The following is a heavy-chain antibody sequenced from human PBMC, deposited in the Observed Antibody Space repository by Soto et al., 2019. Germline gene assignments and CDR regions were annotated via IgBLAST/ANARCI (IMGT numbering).Heavy chain of an antibody. D-gene: IGHD1-26*01. CDR3: ARDKKVGGIRLDN. J-gene: IGHJ4*02. CDR2: VSHDGINT. CDR1: GFPFTIYP. V-gene: IGHV3-30-3*01. Sequence: QVQLVESGGGVAQPGRPLRLSCAALGFPFTIYPFNWVRQAPGKWLEWVAVVSHDGINTSYADSVKGRFTIPRDNSKNTLYMQLNSLRTEDTAVFYCARDKKVGGIRLDNWGQGTLVTVSS.